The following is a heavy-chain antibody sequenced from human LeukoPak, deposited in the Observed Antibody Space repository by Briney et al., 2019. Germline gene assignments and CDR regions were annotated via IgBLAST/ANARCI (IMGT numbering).Heavy chain of an antibody. CDR2: ISYDGSNK. J-gene: IGHJ4*02. CDR1: GFIFSSYA. V-gene: IGHV3-30*04. Sequence: PGRSLRLSCAASGFIFSSYAMHWVRQAPGKGLEWVALISYDGSNKYYADSVKGRFTISRDSSKNTLYLHMNSLRAEDTAVYYCARLKAVAGFSQIFDYWGQGTLVTVSS. D-gene: IGHD6-19*01. CDR3: ARLKAVAGFSQIFDY.